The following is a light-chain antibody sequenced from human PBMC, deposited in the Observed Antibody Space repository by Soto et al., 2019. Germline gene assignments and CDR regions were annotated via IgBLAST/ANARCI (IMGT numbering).Light chain of an antibody. CDR2: AAS. V-gene: IGKV1-39*01. CDR1: QSIRKY. Sequence: DFQLTQSQYTLSASVGERVTLTCLASQSIRKYLNWYQQKPGKAPKLLIYAASSLQSGVPSRFSGSGSGTDFSLTISSLQPEDFATYYCQQSYRTPRVTFGQGTKVDIK. J-gene: IGKJ1*01. CDR3: QQSYRTPRVT.